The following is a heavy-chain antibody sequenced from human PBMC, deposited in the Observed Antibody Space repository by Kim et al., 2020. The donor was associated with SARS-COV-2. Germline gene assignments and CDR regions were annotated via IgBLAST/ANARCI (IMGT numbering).Heavy chain of an antibody. V-gene: IGHV4-31*03. D-gene: IGHD3-10*01. CDR2: ISYRGTT. CDR3: ARGLYGSGNYYLAGLGH. CDR1: GGSISAGGDH. Sequence: SETLSLTCNASGGSISAGGDHWTWIRQYPGKGLEWIGYISYRGTTDYNASLKGRVSISVDTSKNYFSLNLRSVTAADTAVYYCARGLYGSGNYYLAGLGHWGRGILVTVSS. J-gene: IGHJ4*02.